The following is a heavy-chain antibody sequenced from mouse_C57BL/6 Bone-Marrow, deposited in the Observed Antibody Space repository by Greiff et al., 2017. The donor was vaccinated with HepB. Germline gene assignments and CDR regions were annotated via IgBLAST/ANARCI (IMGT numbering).Heavy chain of an antibody. J-gene: IGHJ3*01. CDR1: GYTFTDYE. V-gene: IGHV1-15*01. Sequence: QVQLQQSGAELVRPGASVTLSCKASGYTFTDYEMHWVKQTPVHGLEWIGAIDPETGGTAYNQKFKGKAILTADKSSSTAYMALRSLTSEDSAVYYCTREGGPGGQGTLVTVSA. CDR2: IDPETGGT. CDR3: TREGGP.